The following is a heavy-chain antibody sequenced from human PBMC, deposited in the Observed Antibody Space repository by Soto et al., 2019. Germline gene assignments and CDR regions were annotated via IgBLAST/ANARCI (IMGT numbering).Heavy chain of an antibody. CDR1: GFTFSSYA. CDR2: ISGSGGST. J-gene: IGHJ4*02. V-gene: IGHV3-23*01. D-gene: IGHD6-13*01. CDR3: AKDLSGAAAGPTGYFDY. Sequence: GSLRLSCAASGFTFSSYAMSWVRQAPGKGLEWVSAISGSGGSTYYADSVKGRFTISRDNSKNTLYLQMNSLRAEDTAVYYCAKDLSGAAAGPTGYFDYWGQGTLVTVSS.